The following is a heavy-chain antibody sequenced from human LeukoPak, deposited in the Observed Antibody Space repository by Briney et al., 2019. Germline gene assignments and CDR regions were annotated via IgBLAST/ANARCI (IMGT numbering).Heavy chain of an antibody. D-gene: IGHD1-26*01. CDR1: GGSFSAYH. J-gene: IGHJ6*04. CDR2: INHSGST. CDR3: ARSGNLFPLDV. Sequence: PSETLSLTCAVYGGSFSAYHWSWIRQPPGRGLEWIGEINHSGSTNYNPSLKSRVTISVDTSKNQFSLKLSSVTAADTAVYYCARSGNLFPLDVWGKGTTVTVSS. V-gene: IGHV4-34*01.